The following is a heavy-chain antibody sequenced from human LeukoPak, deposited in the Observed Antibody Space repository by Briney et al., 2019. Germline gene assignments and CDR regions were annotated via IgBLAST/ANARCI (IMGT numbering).Heavy chain of an antibody. D-gene: IGHD3-22*01. J-gene: IGHJ4*02. CDR1: GGSISSYY. V-gene: IGHV4-4*09. CDR3: ARRDSGGLIDY. CDR2: ISSSGIT. Sequence: SETLSLTCTVSGGSISSYYWSWIRQPPGKRLEWIGYISSSGITNHNPSLKSRVTISPDTSKNQFSLKLSSVTAADTAVYYCARRDSGGLIDYWGQGALVTVSS.